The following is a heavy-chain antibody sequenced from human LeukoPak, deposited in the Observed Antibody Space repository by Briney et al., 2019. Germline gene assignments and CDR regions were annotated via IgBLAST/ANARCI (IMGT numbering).Heavy chain of an antibody. J-gene: IGHJ4*02. CDR2: IYHSGSI. D-gene: IGHD4-17*01. CDR3: ARGRLEETTVTTTDDY. Sequence: SETLSLTCAVSGGSISSRNWWSWVRQPPGKGLEWIGEIYHSGSINYNPSLKSRVTISVDKSKNQLSLRLTSVTAADTAVYYCARGRLEETTVTTTDDYWGQGTLVTVSS. CDR1: GGSISSRNW. V-gene: IGHV4-4*02.